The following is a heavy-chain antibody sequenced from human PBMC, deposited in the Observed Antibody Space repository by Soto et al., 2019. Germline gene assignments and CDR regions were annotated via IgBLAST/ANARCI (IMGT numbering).Heavy chain of an antibody. CDR3: AKTATYVDGYDNTGYSSEDY. CDR1: GFTFRDFG. CDR2: ISHDGSKR. Sequence: VQLVESGGGVVLPGRSVRLSCEVSGFTFRDFGLDWVRQAPGKGLEWVAIISHDGSKRFYADSVKGRFTISRDNSKNTLYLQMSSLRPEDTALYYCAKTATYVDGYDNTGYSSEDYWGHGTLVTVSS. J-gene: IGHJ4*01. D-gene: IGHD3-22*01. V-gene: IGHV3-30*18.